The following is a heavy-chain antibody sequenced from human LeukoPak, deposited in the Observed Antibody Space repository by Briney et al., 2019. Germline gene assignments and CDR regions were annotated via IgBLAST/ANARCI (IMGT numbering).Heavy chain of an antibody. D-gene: IGHD2-15*01. V-gene: IGHV3-11*06. CDR3: ARGSSVVALD. CDR2: ISSSSSYT. CDR1: GFTFSDYY. Sequence: PGGSLRLPCAASGFTFSDYYMSWIRQAPGKGLEWVSYISSSSSYTNYADSVKGRFTISRDNAKNSLYLQMNSLRAEDTAVYYCARGSSVVALDWGQGTLVTVSS. J-gene: IGHJ4*02.